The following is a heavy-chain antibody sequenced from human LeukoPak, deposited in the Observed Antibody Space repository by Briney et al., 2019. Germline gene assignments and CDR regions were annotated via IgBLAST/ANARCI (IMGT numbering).Heavy chain of an antibody. J-gene: IGHJ4*02. V-gene: IGHV3-7*02. CDR1: GFTFNNYW. Sequence: GGSLRLSCAASGFTFNNYWMSWVRQAPGKGLEWVANIKQDGSEKYYVDSVKGRFTISRDNAKNSLYLQMNSLRAEDTAVYYCGKGGSLFHYWGQGTLVTVSS. CDR2: IKQDGSEK. D-gene: IGHD1-26*01. CDR3: GKGGSLFHY.